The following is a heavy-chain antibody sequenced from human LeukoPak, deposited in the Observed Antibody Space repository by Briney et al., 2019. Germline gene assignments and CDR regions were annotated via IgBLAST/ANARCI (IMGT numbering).Heavy chain of an antibody. CDR2: ISGSGGST. D-gene: IGHD7-27*01. Sequence: PGGSPRLSCAASGFTFSSYAMSWVRQAPGKGLEWVSAISGSGGSTYYADSVKGRFTISRDNSKIMLYLQMNSLKAEDTAVYYCANDWGRLPYWGQGTLVTVSS. CDR1: GFTFSSYA. J-gene: IGHJ4*02. CDR3: ANDWGRLPY. V-gene: IGHV3-23*01.